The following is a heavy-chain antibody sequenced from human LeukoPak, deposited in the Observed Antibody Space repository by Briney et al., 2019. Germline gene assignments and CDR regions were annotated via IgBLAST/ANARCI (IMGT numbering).Heavy chain of an antibody. V-gene: IGHV3-23*01. D-gene: IGHD3-9*01. Sequence: PGGSLRLSCAASGFTFSSYAMSWVRQAPGKGLEWVSAISGSGGSIYYADSVKGRFTISRDNSKNTLYLQMNSLRAEDTAVYYCAKWGHRKLFGAYYDILTGYPYYFDYWGQGTLVTVSS. CDR1: GFTFSSYA. CDR3: AKWGHRKLFGAYYDILTGYPYYFDY. CDR2: ISGSGGSI. J-gene: IGHJ4*02.